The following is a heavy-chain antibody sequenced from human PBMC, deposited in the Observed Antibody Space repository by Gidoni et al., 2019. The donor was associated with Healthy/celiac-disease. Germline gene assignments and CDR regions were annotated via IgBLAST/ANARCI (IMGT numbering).Heavy chain of an antibody. J-gene: IGHJ3*02. CDR3: AKVGLKLAFDI. CDR1: GFTFSSYA. V-gene: IGHV3-23*01. CDR2: ISGRGGST. Sequence: EVQLLESGGGLVQPGGSLRRSCAASGFTFSSYAMRWVRQAPGKGLGWVAAISGRGGSTYYADSVKGRFTISRDNSKNTLYLQMNSLRAEDTAVYYCAKVGLKLAFDIWGQGTMVTVSS.